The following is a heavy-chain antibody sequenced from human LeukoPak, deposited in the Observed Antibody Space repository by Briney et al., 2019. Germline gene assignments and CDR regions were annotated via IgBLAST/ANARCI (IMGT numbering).Heavy chain of an antibody. CDR1: GGSFSGYN. CDR3: ARDRGDSSGSFDY. D-gene: IGHD3-22*01. V-gene: IGHV4-34*01. J-gene: IGHJ4*02. CDR2: INHSGST. Sequence: SETLSLTCAVYGGSFSGYNWSWIRQPPGKGLEWIGEINHSGSTNYNPSLKSRVTISVDTSKNQFSLKLSSVTAADTAVYYCARDRGDSSGSFDYWGQGTLVTVSS.